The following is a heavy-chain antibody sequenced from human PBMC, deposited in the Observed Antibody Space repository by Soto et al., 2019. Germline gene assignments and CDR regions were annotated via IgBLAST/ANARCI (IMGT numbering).Heavy chain of an antibody. CDR3: ARHGYSSTLGG. CDR2: IYYSGST. CDR1: GGSISSSSYY. V-gene: IGHV4-39*01. Sequence: QLQLQESGPGLAKPSETLSLTCTVSGGSISSSSYYWGWIRQPPGKGLEWIGSIYYSGSTYYNPSLKSRVTISVDTSKNQFSLKLSAVTAADTAVYYCARHGYSSTLGGWGQGTLVTVSS. D-gene: IGHD6-13*01. J-gene: IGHJ4*02.